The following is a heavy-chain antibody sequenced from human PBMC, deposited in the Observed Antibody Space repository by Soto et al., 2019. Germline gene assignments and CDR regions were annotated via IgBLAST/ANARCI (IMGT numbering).Heavy chain of an antibody. Sequence: PATLSLTCTVSGGSMRSYYCSWLRQPPGRGLEWIGYIYYRGSTNYNPTHNSRVTKSVATSKNQFSLKLSSVTAADTAVYYCARLWGYDAFDIWGQGTMVT. V-gene: IGHV4-59*08. CDR1: GGSMRSYY. J-gene: IGHJ3*02. CDR3: ARLWGYDAFDI. CDR2: IYYRGST. D-gene: IGHD7-27*01.